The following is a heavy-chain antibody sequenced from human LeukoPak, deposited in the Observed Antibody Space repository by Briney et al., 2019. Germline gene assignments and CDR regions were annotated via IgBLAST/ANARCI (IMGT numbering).Heavy chain of an antibody. CDR1: GFTFSGYA. CDR2: ISSDGRDK. Sequence: GGPLRLSRAASGFTFSGYAIHWVRQAPGKRLEWVAVISSDGRDKHHADSVKGRFTISRDNSKNTLYLQTNSLRAEDTAVYYCARDLRRFAAYYFDYWGQGTLVTVSS. V-gene: IGHV3-30*03. D-gene: IGHD5/OR15-5a*01. J-gene: IGHJ4*02. CDR3: ARDLRRFAAYYFDY.